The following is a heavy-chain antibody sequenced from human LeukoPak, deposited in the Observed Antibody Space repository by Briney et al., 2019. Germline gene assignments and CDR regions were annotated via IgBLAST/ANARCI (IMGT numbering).Heavy chain of an antibody. CDR1: GGTFSSYA. V-gene: IGHV1-69*04. J-gene: IGHJ4*02. Sequence: SVKVSFKASGGTFSSYAISWVRQAPGQGLEWMGRIIPILGIANYAQKFQGRVTITADKSTSTAYMELSSLRSEDTAVYYCAGSIVGAEEGWYWGQGTLVTVSS. CDR3: AGSIVGAEEGWY. D-gene: IGHD1-26*01. CDR2: IIPILGIA.